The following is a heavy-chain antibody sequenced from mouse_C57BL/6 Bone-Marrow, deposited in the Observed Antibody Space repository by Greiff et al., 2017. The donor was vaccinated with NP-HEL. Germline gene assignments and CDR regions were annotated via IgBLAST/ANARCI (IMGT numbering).Heavy chain of an antibody. CDR3: TRGDWAFAY. CDR1: GFTFSSYA. D-gene: IGHD4-1*01. CDR2: ISSGGDYI. Sequence: EVQRVESGEGLVKPGGSLKLSCAASGFTFSSYAMSWVRQTPEQRLEWVAYISSGGDYIYYADTVKGRFTISRDNARNTLYLQMSSLKSEDTAMYYCTRGDWAFAYWGQGTLVTVSA. J-gene: IGHJ3*01. V-gene: IGHV5-9-1*02.